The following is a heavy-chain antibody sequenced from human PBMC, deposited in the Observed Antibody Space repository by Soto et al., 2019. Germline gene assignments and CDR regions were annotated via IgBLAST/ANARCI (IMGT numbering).Heavy chain of an antibody. CDR1: GYTFTNYY. CDR3: ARGIAVAGTIFDY. J-gene: IGHJ4*02. CDR2: INPSGGST. D-gene: IGHD6-19*01. V-gene: IGHV1-46*03. Sequence: QVQLVQSGAEVKKPGASVKVSCKASGYTFTNYYMHWVRQAPGQGLEWMGIINPSGGSTSYAQKCXXRXXMTRDASTSTVYMELSSLRSEDTAVYYCARGIAVAGTIFDYWGQGTLVTVSS.